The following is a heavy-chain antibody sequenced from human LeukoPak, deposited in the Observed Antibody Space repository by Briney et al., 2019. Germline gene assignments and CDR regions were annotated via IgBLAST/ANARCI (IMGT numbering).Heavy chain of an antibody. V-gene: IGHV3-23*01. CDR1: GFTFRSYA. D-gene: IGHD4-17*01. CDR2: ISGSGGST. J-gene: IGHJ4*02. CDR3: AKDPYGDYHFDY. Sequence: GSLRLSCAASGFTFRSYAMSWVRQAPGKGLEWVSGISGSGGSTYYADSVKGRFTISRDNSKNTLHLQMNSLRAEDTAVYYCAKDPYGDYHFDYWGQGTLVTVSS.